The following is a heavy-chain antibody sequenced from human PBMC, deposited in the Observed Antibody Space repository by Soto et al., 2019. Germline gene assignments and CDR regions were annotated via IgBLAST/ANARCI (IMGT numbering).Heavy chain of an antibody. Sequence: EVQLVESGGGLVRPGGSLRLSCAASGFTFSYYWMHWVRQAPGKGLVWVSRIHSDGSSTTYADFVKGRFIISRDNARKTVDWQMNSVRVEDTSVYYCAIGDRGAFDLWGQGTVVTVSS. J-gene: IGHJ3*01. CDR2: IHSDGSST. CDR1: GFTFSYYW. CDR3: AIGDRGAFDL. V-gene: IGHV3-74*01. D-gene: IGHD1-26*01.